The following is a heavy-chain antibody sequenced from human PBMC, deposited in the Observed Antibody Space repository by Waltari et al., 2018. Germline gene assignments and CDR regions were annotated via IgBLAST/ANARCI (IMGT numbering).Heavy chain of an antibody. V-gene: IGHV3-23*04. J-gene: IGHJ4*02. D-gene: IGHD2-15*01. CDR1: GFTFSSYS. Sequence: EVQLVESGGGLVQPGGSLTLSCAASGFTFSSYSMNWVRQDPGKGLEWVSAISGSGGSTYYADSVKGRFTISRDNSKNTLYLQMNSLRAEDTAVYYCAKESCSGGSCYPDYWGQGTLVTVSS. CDR3: AKESCSGGSCYPDY. CDR2: ISGSGGST.